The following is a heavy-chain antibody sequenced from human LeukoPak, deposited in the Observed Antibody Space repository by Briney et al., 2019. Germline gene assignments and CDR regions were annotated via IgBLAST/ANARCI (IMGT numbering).Heavy chain of an antibody. D-gene: IGHD6-19*01. Sequence: SGGSLRLSCSASGFTFSSYGMHWVRQAPGKGLEWVAVIWYDGSNKYYADSVKGRFTISRDNSKNTLYLQMDSLRAEDTAVYYCARGPISGSGWYPIDYWGQGTLVTVSS. J-gene: IGHJ4*02. CDR1: GFTFSSYG. CDR3: ARGPISGSGWYPIDY. CDR2: IWYDGSNK. V-gene: IGHV3-33*08.